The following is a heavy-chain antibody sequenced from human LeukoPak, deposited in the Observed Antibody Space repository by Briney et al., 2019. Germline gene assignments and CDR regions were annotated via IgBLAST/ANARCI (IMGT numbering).Heavy chain of an antibody. CDR1: GFTFDDYA. CDR3: AKDTGYSYGYSAFDI. J-gene: IGHJ3*02. D-gene: IGHD5-18*01. CDR2: ISWNSGSI. V-gene: IGHV3-9*01. Sequence: GGSLRLSCAASGFTFDDYAMHWVRQAPGKGLEWVSGISWNSGSIGYADSVKGRFTISRDNAKNSLYLQMNSLRAEDTALYYCAKDTGYSYGYSAFDIWGQGAMVTVSS.